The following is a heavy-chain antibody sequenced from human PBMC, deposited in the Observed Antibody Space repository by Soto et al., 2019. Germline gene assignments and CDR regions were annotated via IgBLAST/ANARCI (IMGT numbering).Heavy chain of an antibody. CDR1: GFTFDDYA. V-gene: IGHV3-9*01. CDR3: ARYSGWYSYNWFDP. J-gene: IGHJ5*02. CDR2: ISWNSGSI. D-gene: IGHD6-19*01. Sequence: GGSLRLSCAASGFTFDDYAMHWVRQAPGKGLEWVSSISWNSGSIGYADSVKGRFTISRDNAENSVYLQMSSLRGEDTAMYYCARYSGWYSYNWFDPWGQGTLVTVSS.